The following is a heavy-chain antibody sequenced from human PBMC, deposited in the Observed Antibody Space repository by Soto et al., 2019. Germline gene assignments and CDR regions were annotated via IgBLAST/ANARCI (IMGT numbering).Heavy chain of an antibody. CDR3: ARVGGDIVVVPAIDY. Sequence: SETLSLTCAVYGGSFSGYYWSWIRQPPGKGLEWIGEINHSGSTNYNPSLKSRVTISVDTSKNQFSLKLSSVTAADTAVYYCARVGGDIVVVPAIDYWGQGTLVTVSS. CDR1: GGSFSGYY. D-gene: IGHD2-2*01. J-gene: IGHJ4*02. CDR2: INHSGST. V-gene: IGHV4-34*01.